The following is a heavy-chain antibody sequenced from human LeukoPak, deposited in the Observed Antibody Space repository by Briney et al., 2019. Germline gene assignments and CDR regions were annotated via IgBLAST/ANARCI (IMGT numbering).Heavy chain of an antibody. CDR1: GYTFTGYY. CDR2: INPNSGGT. V-gene: IGHV1-2*02. D-gene: IGHD6-13*01. Sequence: ASVKVSCKASGYTFTGYYMHWVRQAPGQGLEWMGWINPNSGGTNYAQKFQGRVTMTRDTSINTSYMELSRLRSDDTAVYYCVNQQLLEHFQHWGQGTLVTVSS. CDR3: VNQQLLEHFQH. J-gene: IGHJ1*01.